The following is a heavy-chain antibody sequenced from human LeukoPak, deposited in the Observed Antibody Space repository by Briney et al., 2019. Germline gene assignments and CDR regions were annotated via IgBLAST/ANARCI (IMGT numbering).Heavy chain of an antibody. V-gene: IGHV5-51*01. D-gene: IGHD3-22*01. Sequence: GESLKISCKGSGYSFTNCWIVWARQMPGKGLEWMGVIYPGDSDTKYSPSFQGQVTISADKSINTAYLQWSSLQASDTAMYYCTRLPAYYDAFDYWGQGTLVTVSS. CDR1: GYSFTNCW. CDR3: TRLPAYYDAFDY. CDR2: IYPGDSDT. J-gene: IGHJ4*02.